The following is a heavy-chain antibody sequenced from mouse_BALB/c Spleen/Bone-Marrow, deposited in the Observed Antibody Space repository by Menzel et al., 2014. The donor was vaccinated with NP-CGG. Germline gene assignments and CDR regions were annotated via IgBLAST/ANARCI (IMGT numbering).Heavy chain of an antibody. D-gene: IGHD2-1*01. CDR3: ARGNYGAWFTH. V-gene: IGHV2-2*02. CDR1: GFSLTKHG. CDR2: IWGGGST. Sequence: VQRVESGPGLVQPSQSLSIPCTVSGFSLTKHGVHWIRQSPGKGLEWLGVIWGGGSTDYNAAFISRLSISKDNSKSQVVFKMNSLEVNDRAMYYCARGNYGAWFTHWGQGTLVTVSA. J-gene: IGHJ3*01.